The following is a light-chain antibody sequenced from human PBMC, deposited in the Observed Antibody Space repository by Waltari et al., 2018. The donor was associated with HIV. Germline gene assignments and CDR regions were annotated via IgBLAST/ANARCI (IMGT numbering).Light chain of an antibody. V-gene: IGLV2-8*01. CDR3: SSYADSDTPVV. J-gene: IGLJ2*01. Sequence: QSALAQPPSASGSAGQPVTISCTGTSSDVGDYNYVSWYQQHPGKSPKPTIYDVSKRPSGVPDRFSGSKSGNTASLTVSGLQGEDEADYYCSSYADSDTPVVFGGVTKLTVL. CDR1: SSDVGDYNY. CDR2: DVS.